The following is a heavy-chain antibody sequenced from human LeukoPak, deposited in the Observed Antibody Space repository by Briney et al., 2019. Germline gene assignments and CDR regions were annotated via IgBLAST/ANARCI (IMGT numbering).Heavy chain of an antibody. V-gene: IGHV3-11*04. Sequence: SGGTIYYADSVKGRFTISRDNAKNSLYLQMNSLRAEDTAVYYCARDGNWNYDFRIDYWGQGTLVTVSS. D-gene: IGHD1-7*01. CDR2: SGGTI. CDR3: ARDGNWNYDFRIDY. J-gene: IGHJ4*02.